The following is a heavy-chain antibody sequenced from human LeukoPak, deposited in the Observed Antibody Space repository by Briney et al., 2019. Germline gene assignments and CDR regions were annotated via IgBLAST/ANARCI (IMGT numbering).Heavy chain of an antibody. CDR1: GFTFSSYS. CDR2: ISSTSSTI. V-gene: IGHV3-48*01. CDR3: ARGLALAGTWYFDY. D-gene: IGHD6-19*01. Sequence: GGSLRLSCAASGFTFSSYSMNWVRQAPGKGLEWVSYISSTSSTIYYADSVKGRFTISRDNAKNSLYLQMNSLRAEDTAVYYCARGLALAGTWYFDYWGQGTLVTVSS. J-gene: IGHJ4*02.